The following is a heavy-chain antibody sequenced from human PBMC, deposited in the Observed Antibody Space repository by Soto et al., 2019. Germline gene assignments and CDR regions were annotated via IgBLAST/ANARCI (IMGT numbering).Heavy chain of an antibody. CDR2: IYFSGST. V-gene: IGHV4-31*03. J-gene: IGHJ5*02. CDR1: GGSVSSGGYY. CDR3: VRGYYDISGYYYYPHWFDP. Sequence: QVQLQASGPGLVKPSQTLSLTCTVSGGSVSSGGYYWTWIRQHPGKGLEWIGYIYFSGSTYYNPSLKCRVTISVDTSNNQFSLKLSSVTAADTAVYFCVRGYYDISGYYYYPHWFDPWGQGTLVTVSS. D-gene: IGHD3-22*01.